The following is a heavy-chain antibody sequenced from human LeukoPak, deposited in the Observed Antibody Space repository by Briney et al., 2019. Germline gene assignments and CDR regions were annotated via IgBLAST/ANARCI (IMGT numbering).Heavy chain of an antibody. CDR3: ARGPASYSSGRYVPGTGWFDP. CDR1: GYTFTGYY. V-gene: IGHV1-2*02. Sequence: ASVKVSCKASGYTFTGYYMHWVRQAPGQGLEWMGWINPNSGGTNYAQKFQGRVTMTRDTSISTAYMELSRLRSEDTAVYYCARGPASYSSGRYVPGTGWFDPWGQGTLVTVSS. D-gene: IGHD6-19*01. J-gene: IGHJ5*02. CDR2: INPNSGGT.